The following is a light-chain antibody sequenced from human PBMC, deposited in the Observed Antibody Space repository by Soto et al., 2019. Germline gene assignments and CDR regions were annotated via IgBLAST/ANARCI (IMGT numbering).Light chain of an antibody. CDR3: CSYAGSYTFAV. V-gene: IGLV2-11*01. CDR1: SSDVGGHNY. CDR2: DVS. J-gene: IGLJ2*01. Sequence: QSALTQPRSVSGSPGQSVTISCTGTSSDVGGHNYVSWYQQHPGKAPKLMIYDVSKRPSGVPDRFSGSKSGNTASLTISGLQAEDEADYYCCSYAGSYTFAVFGGGTKLTVL.